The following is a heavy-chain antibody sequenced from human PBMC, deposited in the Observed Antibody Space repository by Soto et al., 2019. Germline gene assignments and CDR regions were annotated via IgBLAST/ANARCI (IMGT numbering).Heavy chain of an antibody. CDR1: GGSISSYY. Sequence: ETLSLTCTVSGGSISSYYWSWIRQPPGKGLEWIGYIYYSGSTNYNRSLKSRVTISVDTSKNQFSLKLSSVTAADTAVYYGERMDTGGGRVDYWGQGTLVTVSS. CDR3: ERMDTGGGRVDY. CDR2: IYYSGST. D-gene: IGHD3-10*01. V-gene: IGHV4-59*01. J-gene: IGHJ4*02.